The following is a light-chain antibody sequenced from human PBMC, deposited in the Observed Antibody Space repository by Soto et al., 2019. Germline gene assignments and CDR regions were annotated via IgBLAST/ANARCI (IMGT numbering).Light chain of an antibody. J-gene: IGKJ1*01. CDR2: WAS. Sequence: DIVMTQSPDSLAVSLGERATINCKSSQSVLYSSNNKNYLAWYQQKPGQPPKLLIYWASTRESGVPDRFSGSGSEKDFTLTISSLQAEDVAVYYCQQYYSTPRTFGQGTKVEIK. CDR1: QSVLYSSNNKNY. CDR3: QQYYSTPRT. V-gene: IGKV4-1*01.